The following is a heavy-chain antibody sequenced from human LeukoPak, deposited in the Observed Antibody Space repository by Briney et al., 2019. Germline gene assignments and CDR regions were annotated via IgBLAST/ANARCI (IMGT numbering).Heavy chain of an antibody. D-gene: IGHD3-3*01. CDR1: GYTFTSYA. J-gene: IGHJ6*03. CDR3: ARENYDFWSGYQEAYYYYYYYMDV. V-gene: IGHV7-4-1*02. Sequence: ASVKVSCKASGYTFTSYAMNWVRQAPGQGLEWMGWINTNTGNPTYAQGFTGRFVFSLDTSVSTAYLQISSLKAEDTAVYYCARENYDFWSGYQEAYYYYYYYMDVWGKGTTVTISS. CDR2: INTNTGNP.